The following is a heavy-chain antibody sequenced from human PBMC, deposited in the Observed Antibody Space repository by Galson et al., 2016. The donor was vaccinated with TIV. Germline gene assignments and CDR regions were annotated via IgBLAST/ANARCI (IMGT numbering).Heavy chain of an antibody. CDR2: ISGYTHNT. CDR3: ATDGRDAYNPYFDS. D-gene: IGHD5-24*01. V-gene: IGHV1-18*01. CDR1: GYTFTSYG. J-gene: IGHJ4*02. Sequence: SVKVSCKASGYTFTSYGISWVRQAPGQGLEWMGWISGYTHNTNYAQKFRGRVTVTADTSTATVYMELRSLRSDDTAVYYCATDGRDAYNPYFDSWGQGTLVTVSS.